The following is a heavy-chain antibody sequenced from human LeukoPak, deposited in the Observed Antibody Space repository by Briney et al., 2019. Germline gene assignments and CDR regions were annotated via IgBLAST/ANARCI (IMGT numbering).Heavy chain of an antibody. V-gene: IGHV3-21*01. CDR1: GFTFRNYY. J-gene: IGHJ3*02. D-gene: IGHD6-19*01. Sequence: GGSLRLSCAASGFTFRNYYMIWVRRAPGKGLEWVSSISTSSSQKNYADSVKGRFSISRDNANNSLFLQMNTLRGDDTALYYCARVGLLVSGAFDIWGQGTMVTVAS. CDR2: ISTSSSQK. CDR3: ARVGLLVSGAFDI.